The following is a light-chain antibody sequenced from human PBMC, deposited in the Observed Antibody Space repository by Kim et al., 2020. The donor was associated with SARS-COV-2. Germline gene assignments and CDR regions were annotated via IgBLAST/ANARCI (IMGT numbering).Light chain of an antibody. CDR2: GAS. CDR1: RTITTK. J-gene: IGKJ1*01. Sequence: SVSPGDRATLSCKSSRTITTKLAWFQQKPGQPHRLLIYGASTRATGIPGRFSGIGSGTEFTLTISSLQSDDFAVYFCQQYHDWWTFGQGTKVDIK. V-gene: IGKV3-15*01. CDR3: QQYHDWWT.